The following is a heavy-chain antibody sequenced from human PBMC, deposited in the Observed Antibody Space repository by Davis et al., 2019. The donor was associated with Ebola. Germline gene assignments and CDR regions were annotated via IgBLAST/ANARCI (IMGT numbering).Heavy chain of an antibody. CDR2: ISYDGSNK. CDR3: ARNTGYCSSTSCYAYYYYYGMDV. V-gene: IGHV3-30*03. D-gene: IGHD2-2*01. J-gene: IGHJ6*02. CDR1: GFTFSSYS. Sequence: GESLKISCAASGFTFSSYSMNWVRQAPGKGLEWVAVISYDGSNKYYADSVKGRFTISRDNSKNTLYLQMNSLRAEDTAVYYCARNTGYCSSTSCYAYYYYYGMDVWGQGTTVTVSS.